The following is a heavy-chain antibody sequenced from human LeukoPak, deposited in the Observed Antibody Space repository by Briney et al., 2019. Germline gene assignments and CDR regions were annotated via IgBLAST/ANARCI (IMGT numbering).Heavy chain of an antibody. CDR2: IIPIFGTA. D-gene: IGHD2-2*02. CDR3: ARRHCSSTSCYTKNNWFDP. V-gene: IGHV1-69*05. CDR1: GGTFSSYA. J-gene: IGHJ5*02. Sequence: SVKVSCKASGGTFSSYAISWVRQAPGQGLEWMGGIIPIFGTANYAQKFQGRVTMTRDTSTSTVYMELSSLRSEDTAVYYCARRHCSSTSCYTKNNWFDPWGQGTLDTVSS.